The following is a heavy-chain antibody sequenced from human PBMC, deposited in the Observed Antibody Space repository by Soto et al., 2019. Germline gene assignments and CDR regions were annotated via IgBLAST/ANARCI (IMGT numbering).Heavy chain of an antibody. V-gene: IGHV3-73*01. Sequence: GGSLRLSCAASGFTFGASNLQWVRQASGKGLEWLGRIGSKGETYATTYAASVKGRFTISRDDSKKTAYLQMNNLESEDTAVYYCARVEEQWHDGDYYYGMDVWGQGTTVTVSS. CDR3: ARVEEQWHDGDYYYGMDV. D-gene: IGHD6-19*01. J-gene: IGHJ6*02. CDR2: IGSKGETYAT. CDR1: GFTFGASN.